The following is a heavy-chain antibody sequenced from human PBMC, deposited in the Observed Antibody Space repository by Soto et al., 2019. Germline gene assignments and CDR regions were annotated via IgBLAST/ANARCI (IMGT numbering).Heavy chain of an antibody. CDR1: GGTFSSYA. CDR2: IIPIFGTA. CDR3: ARHCSGGSCYHY. D-gene: IGHD2-15*01. V-gene: IGHV1-69*06. Sequence: SVKVACKASGGTFSSYAISWVRQAPGQGLEWMGGIIPIFGTANYAQKLQGRVTITADKSTSTAYMELSSLRSEDTAVYYCARHCSGGSCYHYWGQGTLVTVSS. J-gene: IGHJ4*02.